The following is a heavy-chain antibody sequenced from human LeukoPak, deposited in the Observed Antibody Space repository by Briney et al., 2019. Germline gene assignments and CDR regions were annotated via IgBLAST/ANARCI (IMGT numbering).Heavy chain of an antibody. CDR3: ARGGGYSYGQTIDY. Sequence: PSETLSLTCTVSGGSISSYYWSWIRQPPGKGLEWIGYIYYSGSTNYNPSLKSRVTISVDTSKNQFSLKLSSVTAADTAVYYCARGGGYSYGQTIDYWGQGTLVTVSS. J-gene: IGHJ4*02. V-gene: IGHV4-59*01. CDR2: IYYSGST. CDR1: GGSISSYY. D-gene: IGHD5-18*01.